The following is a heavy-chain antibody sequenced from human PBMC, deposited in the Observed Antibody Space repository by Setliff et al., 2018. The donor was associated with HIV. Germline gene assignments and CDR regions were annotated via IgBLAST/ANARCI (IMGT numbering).Heavy chain of an antibody. D-gene: IGHD1-26*01. CDR2: IKSKTDGGTT. Sequence: GGSLRLSCEASGLTFRNAWMKWVRQAPGRGLEWVGRIKSKTDGGTTDYAAPVKGRFTISRDDSKNTLYLQMNSLKSDDTAVYYCATDLGGSYHGWNYWGQGTLVTVSS. V-gene: IGHV3-15*07. CDR1: GLTFRNAW. CDR3: ATDLGGSYHGWNY. J-gene: IGHJ4*02.